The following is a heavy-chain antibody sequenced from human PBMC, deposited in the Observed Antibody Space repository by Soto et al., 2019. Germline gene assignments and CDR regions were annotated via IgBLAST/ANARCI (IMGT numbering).Heavy chain of an antibody. CDR2: INSDGSST. CDR1: GFTFSSYW. V-gene: IGHV3-74*01. J-gene: IGHJ4*02. Sequence: EVQLVESGGGLVQPGGSLRLSCAASGFTFSSYWMHWVRQAPGKGLVWVSRINSDGSSTSYADSVKGRFTISRDNAKNTLYVKMNSLRAEDTAVYYCARDGGYGPASPLYWGQGTLVTVSS. CDR3: ARDGGYGPASPLY. D-gene: IGHD5-18*01.